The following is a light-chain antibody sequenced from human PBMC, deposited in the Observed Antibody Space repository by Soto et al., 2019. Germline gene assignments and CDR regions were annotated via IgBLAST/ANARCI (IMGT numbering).Light chain of an antibody. V-gene: IGKV3-15*01. Sequence: EIVMTQSPATLSVSPGGRATLSCRASQSISDTLAWYQQKPGQAPRLLIYGASTRAPGFPARFSGSGSGTDFTLTISSLQSEDFAVYYCHQYNNWPPWTFGQGTKVDIK. CDR3: HQYNNWPPWT. CDR2: GAS. CDR1: QSISDT. J-gene: IGKJ1*01.